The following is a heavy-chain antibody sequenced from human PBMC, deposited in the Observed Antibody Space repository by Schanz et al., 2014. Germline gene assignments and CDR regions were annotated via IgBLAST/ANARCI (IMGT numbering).Heavy chain of an antibody. CDR1: GFTFSSYS. V-gene: IGHV3-30*03. J-gene: IGHJ3*02. D-gene: IGHD6-19*01. Sequence: VQLVESGGGLVKPGGSLRLSCAASGFTFSSYSMHWIRQAPGKGLEWVSIVSHDGFTKHYADSVRGRFTLSRDNSKNTVYLQMNSLRAEDTALYFCATDYSGGGCHIWGQGTMVTVSA. CDR3: ATDYSGGGCHI. CDR2: VSHDGFTK.